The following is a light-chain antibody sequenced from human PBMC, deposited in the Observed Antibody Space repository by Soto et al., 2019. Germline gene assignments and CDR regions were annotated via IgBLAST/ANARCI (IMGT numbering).Light chain of an antibody. J-gene: IGKJ1*01. CDR1: QSVSSN. CDR2: GAS. Sequence: EIVMTQSPATLSVSPGERATLSCRASQSVSSNLAWYQQKPGQAPRLLIYGASTRATGIPARFSGSGSGTECTLTTSSLQSEDLAEYYWQQYNNWPWTFGQGTKVEIK. CDR3: QQYNNWPWT. V-gene: IGKV3-15*01.